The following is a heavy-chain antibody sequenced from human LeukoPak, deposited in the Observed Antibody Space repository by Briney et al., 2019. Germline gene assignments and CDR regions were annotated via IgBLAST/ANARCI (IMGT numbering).Heavy chain of an antibody. CDR3: ARRSPNYYFDY. CDR2: ISSSNNYI. Sequence: PGGSLRLSCAASGFTFSNYNMNWVRQAPGKGLEWVSSISSSNNYIHYADSVKGRFTISRDNAKNSLYLQMNSLRAEDTAVYYCARRSPNYYFDYWGQGTPVTVSS. J-gene: IGHJ4*02. V-gene: IGHV3-21*01. CDR1: GFTFSNYN.